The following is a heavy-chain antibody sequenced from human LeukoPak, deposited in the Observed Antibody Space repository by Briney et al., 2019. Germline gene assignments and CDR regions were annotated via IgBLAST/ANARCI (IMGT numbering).Heavy chain of an antibody. Sequence: PGGSLRLSCAASGFTFSSYAMSWVRQAPGKGLEWVSAISGSGGSTYYADSVKGRFTISRDNSKNTLYLQMNSLRAEDTAVYYCAKDGGYDFWSGYYMDHWGQGTLVTVSS. V-gene: IGHV3-23*01. D-gene: IGHD3-3*01. CDR2: ISGSGGST. CDR1: GFTFSSYA. CDR3: AKDGGYDFWSGYYMDH. J-gene: IGHJ4*02.